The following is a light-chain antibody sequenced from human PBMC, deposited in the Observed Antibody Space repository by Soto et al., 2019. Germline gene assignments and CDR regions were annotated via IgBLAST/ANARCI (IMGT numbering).Light chain of an antibody. CDR3: QSYDSTLSASYV. Sequence: QSVLTQPPSVSGAPGQRVTISCTGSISNIGADYDVHWYQQRPGTAPKLLIFGNNNRPSGVPDRFSGSKSGTSASLAITGLQAEDEGDYYCQSYDSTLSASYVFGTGTKVTVL. CDR2: GNN. V-gene: IGLV1-40*01. J-gene: IGLJ1*01. CDR1: ISNIGADYD.